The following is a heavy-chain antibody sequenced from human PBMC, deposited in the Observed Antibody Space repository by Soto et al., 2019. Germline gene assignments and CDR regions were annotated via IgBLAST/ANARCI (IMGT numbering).Heavy chain of an antibody. J-gene: IGHJ4*02. CDR1: GNPFIRHY. CDR2: INPSGGST. Sequence: ASVKVSCKASGNPFIRHYIHWVLQAPRQGLEWMGYINPSGGSTNYAQKFQGRVTMTRDTSTSIVYMELSSLSSEDTSSYYCASNYYDSSGHYYFYWGQGTPVTVSS. D-gene: IGHD3-22*01. V-gene: IGHV1-46*01. CDR3: ASNYYDSSGHYYFY.